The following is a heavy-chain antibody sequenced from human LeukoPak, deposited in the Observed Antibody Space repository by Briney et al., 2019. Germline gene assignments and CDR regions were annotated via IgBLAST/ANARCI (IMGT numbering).Heavy chain of an antibody. CDR3: ARARGDL. Sequence: PSETLSLTCAVYGGSFSGYYWSWIRQPPGKGLEWIGEINHSGSTNYNPSLKSRVTISVDTSKNPFSMKLSSVTAADTAVYYCARARGDLWGQGTLVTVSS. J-gene: IGHJ5*02. CDR1: GGSFSGYY. V-gene: IGHV4-34*01. CDR2: INHSGST.